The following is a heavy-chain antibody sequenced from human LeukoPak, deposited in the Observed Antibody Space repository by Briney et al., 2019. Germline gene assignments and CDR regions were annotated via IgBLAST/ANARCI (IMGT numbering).Heavy chain of an antibody. V-gene: IGHV1-46*01. D-gene: IGHD6-19*01. J-gene: IGHJ4*02. CDR2: INPSGGST. CDR1: GYTFTSYY. CDR3: ARARWYSSGWYIPEVDY. Sequence: ASVKVSCKASGYTFTSYYMHWVRQAPGQGLEWMGIINPSGGSTSYAQKFQGRVTMTRDMSTSTVYMELSGLRSEDTAVYYCARARWYSSGWYIPEVDYWGQGTLVTVSS.